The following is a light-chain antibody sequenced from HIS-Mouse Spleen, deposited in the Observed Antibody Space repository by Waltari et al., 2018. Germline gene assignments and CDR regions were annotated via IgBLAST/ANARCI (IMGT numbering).Light chain of an antibody. J-gene: IGLJ2*01. CDR3: QSYDSSLSVHVV. V-gene: IGLV1-40*01. CDR1: SSNIGAGYD. CDR2: GNG. Sequence: QSVLTQPPSVSGAPGQRVTISCTGSSSNIGAGYDVHWYQQLPGTAPKLLIYGNGDRPSGVPDRFSGSKSGTSASLGITGLQAEDEADYYCQSYDSSLSVHVVFGGGTKLTVL.